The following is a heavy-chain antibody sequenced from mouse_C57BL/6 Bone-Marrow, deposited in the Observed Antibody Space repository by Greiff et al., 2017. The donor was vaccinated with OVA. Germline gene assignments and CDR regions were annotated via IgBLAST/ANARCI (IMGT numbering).Heavy chain of an antibody. J-gene: IGHJ3*01. CDR1: GYTFTSYW. V-gene: IGHV1-64*01. CDR2: IHPNSGST. Sequence: QVQLQQPGAELVKPGASVKLSCKASGYTFTSYWMHWVKQRPGQGLEWIGMIHPNSGSTNYNEKFKSKATLTVDKSSSTAYMQLSSLTSEDSAVYYCARRGMDGYYPGFAYWGQGTLVTVSA. CDR3: ARRGMDGYYPGFAY. D-gene: IGHD2-3*01.